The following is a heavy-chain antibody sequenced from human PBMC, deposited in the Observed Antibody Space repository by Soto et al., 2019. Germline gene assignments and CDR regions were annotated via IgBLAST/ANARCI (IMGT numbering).Heavy chain of an antibody. Sequence: GASVKVSCKASGGTFSSYTISWVRQAPGQGLEWMGRIIPILGIANYAQKFQGRVTITADKSTSTAYMELSSLRSEDTAVYYCASMTYYDILTGFPHPLGYWGQGTLVTVSS. J-gene: IGHJ4*02. CDR1: GGTFSSYT. V-gene: IGHV1-69*02. CDR2: IIPILGIA. D-gene: IGHD3-9*01. CDR3: ASMTYYDILTGFPHPLGY.